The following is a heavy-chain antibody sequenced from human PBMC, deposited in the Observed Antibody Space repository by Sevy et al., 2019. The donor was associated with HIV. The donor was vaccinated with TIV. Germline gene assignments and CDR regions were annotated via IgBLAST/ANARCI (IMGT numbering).Heavy chain of an antibody. CDR3: AREGAGGFDY. J-gene: IGHJ4*02. Sequence: GGSLRLSCAASGFTFSGYWMSWARQAPGKGLQWVANIKQDGSKNEFVDSVKGRFTISRDNPKNSLYLQMNSLRAEDTAVYYCAREGAGGFDYWGQGTLVTVSS. D-gene: IGHD2-15*01. CDR1: GFTFSGYW. V-gene: IGHV3-7*01. CDR2: IKQDGSKN.